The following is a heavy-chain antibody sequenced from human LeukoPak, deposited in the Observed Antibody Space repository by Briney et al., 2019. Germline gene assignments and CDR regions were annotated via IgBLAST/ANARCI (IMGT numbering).Heavy chain of an antibody. CDR2: ISGSGGST. D-gene: IGHD3-10*01. CDR1: GFTFISYA. Sequence: GGSLRLSCAASGFTFISYAMSWVRQAPGKGLEWVSAISGSGGSTYYADSVKGRFTISRDNSKNTLYLQMNSLRAEDTAVYYCAKHPYYHGSGSQYNWFVPWGQGTLVTVSS. V-gene: IGHV3-23*01. J-gene: IGHJ5*02. CDR3: AKHPYYHGSGSQYNWFVP.